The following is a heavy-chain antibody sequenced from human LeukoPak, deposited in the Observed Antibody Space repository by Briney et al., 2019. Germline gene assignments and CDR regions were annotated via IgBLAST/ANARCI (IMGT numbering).Heavy chain of an antibody. CDR2: IGSSGGST. V-gene: IGHV3-23*01. J-gene: IGHJ3*01. Sequence: GGSLRLSCAASGFNFITAAMTWVRQAREKGLEWVSLIGSSGGSTYYADSVKGRFTISRDNFNHTLSLQMNSLRVEDTAIYYCVKDIQLSTWGLGTMVTVSS. D-gene: IGHD5-24*01. CDR1: GFNFITAA. CDR3: VKDIQLST.